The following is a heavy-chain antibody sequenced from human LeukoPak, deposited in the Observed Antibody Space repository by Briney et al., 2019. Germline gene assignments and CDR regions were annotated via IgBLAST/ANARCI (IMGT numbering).Heavy chain of an antibody. CDR1: GGSFSSGGYY. CDR2: IYYSGST. Sequence: PSQTLSLTCTVSGGSFSSGGYYWSWIRQHPGKGLEWIGYIYYSGSTYYNPSLKSRVTISVDTSKNQFSLKLSSVTAADTAVYYCAGDVVVTYNWFDPWGQGTLVTVSS. V-gene: IGHV4-31*03. D-gene: IGHD2-21*02. J-gene: IGHJ5*02. CDR3: AGDVVVTYNWFDP.